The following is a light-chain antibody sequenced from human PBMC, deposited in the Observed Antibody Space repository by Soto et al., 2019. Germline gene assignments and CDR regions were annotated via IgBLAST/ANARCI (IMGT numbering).Light chain of an antibody. CDR3: NSYTNNNAFV. CDR1: SGDIDTYDF. CDR2: DVT. J-gene: IGLJ1*01. Sequence: QSALTQPAAVSGSPGQSITISCTGTSGDIDTYDFVSWYQVHPGKAPKLMIYDVTYRPSGVSDRFTGSRSDNAASLTISGLQPEDEAVYYCNSYTNNNAFVFGTGTKVTVL. V-gene: IGLV2-14*03.